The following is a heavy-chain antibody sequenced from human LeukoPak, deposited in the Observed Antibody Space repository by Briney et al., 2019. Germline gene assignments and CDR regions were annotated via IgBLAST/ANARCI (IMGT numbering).Heavy chain of an antibody. CDR2: IYYSGTT. J-gene: IGHJ4*02. V-gene: IGHV4-39*01. D-gene: IGHD3-10*01. CDR3: ARRHYGSGYYPYYFDY. CDR1: GGSISSNSYY. Sequence: SETLSLTCTVSGGSISSNSYYWGWIRQPPGKELEWIGTIYYSGTTFYNPSLKSRVTISVDTSKNQFSLRLNSVTAADTAVYYCARRHYGSGYYPYYFDYWGQGTLVTVSS.